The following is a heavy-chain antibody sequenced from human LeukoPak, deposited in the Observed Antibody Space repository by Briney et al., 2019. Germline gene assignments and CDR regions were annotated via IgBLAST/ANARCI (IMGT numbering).Heavy chain of an antibody. V-gene: IGHV3-7*01. CDR2: IKQDGSEK. CDR3: ASPIASDDSSGSEVFDI. Sequence: GGSLRLSCAASGFTFSSYWMSWVRQAPGKGLEWVANIKQDGSEKYYVDSVKGRFTISRDNAKNSLYLQMNSLRAEDTAVYYCASPIASDDSSGSEVFDIWGQGTMATVS. J-gene: IGHJ3*02. D-gene: IGHD3-22*01. CDR1: GFTFSSYW.